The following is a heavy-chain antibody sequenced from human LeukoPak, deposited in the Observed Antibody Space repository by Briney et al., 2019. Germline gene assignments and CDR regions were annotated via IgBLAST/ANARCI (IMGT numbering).Heavy chain of an antibody. Sequence: PSETLSLTCTVSGGSISSSSYYWGWIRQPPGKGLEWIGSIYYSGSTYYNPSLKSRVTISVDTSKNQFSLKLSSVTAADTAVYYCAREVGQWLVQDYWGQGTLVTVSS. J-gene: IGHJ4*02. V-gene: IGHV4-39*07. CDR2: IYYSGST. D-gene: IGHD6-19*01. CDR3: AREVGQWLVQDY. CDR1: GGSISSSSYY.